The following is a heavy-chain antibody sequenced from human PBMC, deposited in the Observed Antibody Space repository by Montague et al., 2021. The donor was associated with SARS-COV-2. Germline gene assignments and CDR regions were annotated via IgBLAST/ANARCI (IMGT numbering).Heavy chain of an antibody. J-gene: IGHJ6*02. CDR1: GYTFETYY. V-gene: IGHV1-46*02. D-gene: IGHD5-24*01. Sequence: SGKVSFKASGYTFETYYMHWVRQAPGQGPEWMGIVNPTGGGTTYAQKFQGRVTMTSDTSTSTVYMELSSLTPWDTAVYFCAREDTPARADPLQYYFYYGMDVWGQGTTVIVS. CDR2: VNPTGGGT. CDR3: AREDTPARADPLQYYFYYGMDV.